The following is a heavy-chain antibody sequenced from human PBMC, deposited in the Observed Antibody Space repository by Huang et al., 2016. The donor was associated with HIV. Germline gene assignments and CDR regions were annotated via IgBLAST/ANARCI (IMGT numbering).Heavy chain of an antibody. J-gene: IGHJ6*03. CDR3: ARGQGGYYYYYMDV. CDR1: GGSFSGYY. CDR2: INHRECT. Sequence: QVQLQQWGAGLLRPSETLSLTCAVYGGSFSGYYGTWIRQPPGKGVEWIGEINHRECTNYNPALKSRVTISVDTSRNQFSLTLTSVTAADTAVYYCARGQGGYYYYYMDVWGKGTTVTVSS. V-gene: IGHV4-34*01.